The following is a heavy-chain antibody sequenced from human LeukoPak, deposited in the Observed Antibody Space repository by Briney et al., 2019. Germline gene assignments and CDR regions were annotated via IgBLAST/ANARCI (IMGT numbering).Heavy chain of an antibody. Sequence: GGSLRLSCAASGFTFSNAWMSWVRQAPGKGLEWVGRIKSETDAGTTDYAAPVKGRFIISKDDSKNTLYLQMNSLKTEDTAVYYCTTDYYESSAYYRYWGQGTLVTVSS. J-gene: IGHJ4*02. CDR2: IKSETDAGTT. CDR1: GFTFSNAW. V-gene: IGHV3-15*01. D-gene: IGHD3-22*01. CDR3: TTDYYESSAYYRY.